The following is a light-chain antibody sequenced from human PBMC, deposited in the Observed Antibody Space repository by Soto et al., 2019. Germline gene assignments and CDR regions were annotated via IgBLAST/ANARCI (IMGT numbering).Light chain of an antibody. CDR1: SSDVGGYNY. CDR2: EVS. CDR3: SSRTTNNFVV. V-gene: IGLV2-14*01. J-gene: IGLJ2*01. Sequence: QSALTQPASVSGSPGQSIAISCTGTSSDVGGYNYVSWYQQHPGKAPKLMIYEVSNRPSGVSNRFSGSKSGNTASLTISGLQAEDEGDYYCSSRTTNNFVVFGGGTKLTVL.